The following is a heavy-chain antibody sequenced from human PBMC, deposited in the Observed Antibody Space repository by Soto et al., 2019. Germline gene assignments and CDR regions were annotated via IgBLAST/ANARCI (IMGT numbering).Heavy chain of an antibody. J-gene: IGHJ3*02. Sequence: QVQLQESGPGLVKPSETLSLTCTVSAGSISSYYWSWIRQPPGKGLEWVGYIYYSGSTNYNPSLKSRVTISVDTSENQFSLKLSSVTAADTAVYYCARRYGSAFDIWGQGTMVTVSS. D-gene: IGHD1-26*01. V-gene: IGHV4-59*08. CDR2: IYYSGST. CDR3: ARRYGSAFDI. CDR1: AGSISSYY.